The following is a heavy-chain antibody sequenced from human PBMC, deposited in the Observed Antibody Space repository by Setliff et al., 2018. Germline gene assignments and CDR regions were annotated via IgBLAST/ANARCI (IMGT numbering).Heavy chain of an antibody. CDR3: ARDKDKDFDF. V-gene: IGHV3-7*03. CDR1: GFTFRIYW. Sequence: GSLRLSCSASGFTFRIYWMSWVRQAPGKGLEWVANIKGDDSERYYADSVKGRFTISRDNAKNTLYLQISRLGVEDTAVYYCARDKDKDFDFWGQGTLVTVSS. CDR2: IKGDDSER. J-gene: IGHJ4*02.